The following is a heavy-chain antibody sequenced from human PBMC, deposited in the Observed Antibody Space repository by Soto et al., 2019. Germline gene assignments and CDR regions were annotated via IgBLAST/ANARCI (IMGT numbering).Heavy chain of an antibody. CDR3: ARGATPGPLRIAARPHALGYMDV. Sequence: SETLSLTCAVYGGSFSGYYWSWIRQPPGKGLEWIGEINHSGSTNYNPSLKSRVTISVDTSKNQFSLKLSSVTAADTAVYYCARGATPGPLRIAARPHALGYMDVWGKGTTVTVSS. D-gene: IGHD6-6*01. J-gene: IGHJ6*03. CDR2: INHSGST. CDR1: GGSFSGYY. V-gene: IGHV4-34*01.